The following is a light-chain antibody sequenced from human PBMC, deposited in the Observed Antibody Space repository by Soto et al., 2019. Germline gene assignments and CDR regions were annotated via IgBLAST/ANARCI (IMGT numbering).Light chain of an antibody. CDR3: QQYGSSPRT. CDR2: GAS. Sequence: EIVLTQSPGALSLSPGERATLSCRASQSVTSNYFAWYQQKPGQAPRLLIYGASSRATGIPDRFSGSGSGTDFTLTISRLEPEDLAVYYCQQYGSSPRTFGQGTKVEIK. J-gene: IGKJ1*01. CDR1: QSVTSNY. V-gene: IGKV3-20*01.